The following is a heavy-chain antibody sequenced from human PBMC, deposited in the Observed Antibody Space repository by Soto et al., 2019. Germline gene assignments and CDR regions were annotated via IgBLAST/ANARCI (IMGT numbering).Heavy chain of an antibody. Sequence: QAQLVESGGGVVQPGRSLRLSCAASGFTLSDFAMHWVRQAPGKGLEWVALISNDGGYQHYGDSVRGRFTISRDNSKHMLYLQMTSLRLEDAAVYYCARAMPGMDVWGQGTTVTVSS. V-gene: IGHV3-30-3*01. CDR3: ARAMPGMDV. CDR2: ISNDGGYQ. D-gene: IGHD2-2*01. J-gene: IGHJ6*02. CDR1: GFTLSDFA.